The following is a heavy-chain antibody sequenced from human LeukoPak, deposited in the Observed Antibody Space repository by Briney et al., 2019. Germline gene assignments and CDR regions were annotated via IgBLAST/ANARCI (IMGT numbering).Heavy chain of an antibody. V-gene: IGHV1-69*13. J-gene: IGHJ4*02. CDR2: VIPIIGTP. CDR1: GDIYNNYA. Sequence: GASEKVSCKASGDIYNNYAINWVRQAPGQGLEWMGGVIPIIGTPKYAQKFQGRVTITADESTNAAYMELSSLRSEDTAFYYCARGLTIFGGQLFQYWGQGTLVTVSS. CDR3: ARGLTIFGGQLFQY. D-gene: IGHD3-3*01.